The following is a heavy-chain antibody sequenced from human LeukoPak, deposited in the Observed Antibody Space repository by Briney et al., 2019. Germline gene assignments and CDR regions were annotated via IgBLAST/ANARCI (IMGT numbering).Heavy chain of an antibody. V-gene: IGHV4-59*08. CDR2: AYISWST. Sequence: SETLSLTCTVSGGSISSYYWSWIRQPPGKGLEWIGYAYISWSTNNNPSLKSRVTISVDTSKNQFSLQLSSVTAADTAVYYCARHGRSTHCLEPFDYWGQGTLVTVST. CDR3: ARHGRSTHCLEPFDY. CDR1: GGSISSYY. D-gene: IGHD1-1*01. J-gene: IGHJ4*02.